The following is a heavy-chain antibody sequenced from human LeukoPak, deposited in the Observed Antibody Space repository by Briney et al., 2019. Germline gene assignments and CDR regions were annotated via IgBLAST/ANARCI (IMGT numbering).Heavy chain of an antibody. Sequence: GGSLRLSCAASAFTFSSYAMSWVRQAPGKGLEWVSSISSNGGGTYYADSVKGRFTISRDNSKNTLYLQMNSLRAEDTALYYCAKDLKAYYYDTSDYWGQGPLVTVSS. V-gene: IGHV3-23*01. CDR2: ISSNGGGT. J-gene: IGHJ4*02. D-gene: IGHD3-22*01. CDR1: AFTFSSYA. CDR3: AKDLKAYYYDTSDY.